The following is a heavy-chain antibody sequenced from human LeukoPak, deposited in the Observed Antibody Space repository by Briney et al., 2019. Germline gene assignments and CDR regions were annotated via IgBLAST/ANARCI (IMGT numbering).Heavy chain of an antibody. Sequence: PGGSLRLSCAASGFTLSSCAMNWVRQAPGKGLEWVANIKQDGSAKYYVDSVKGRFTISRDNAKNSLYLQMNSLRAEDTAVYYCARQYCSGGSCLTYFDYWGQGTLVTVSS. CDR2: IKQDGSAK. J-gene: IGHJ4*02. CDR1: GFTLSSCA. V-gene: IGHV3-7*01. CDR3: ARQYCSGGSCLTYFDY. D-gene: IGHD2-15*01.